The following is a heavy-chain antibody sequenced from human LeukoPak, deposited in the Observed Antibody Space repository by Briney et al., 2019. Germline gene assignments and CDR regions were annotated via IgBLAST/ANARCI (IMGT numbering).Heavy chain of an antibody. J-gene: IGHJ4*02. D-gene: IGHD3-16*02. CDR1: GGSITQTNY. CDR3: AREGGSYRPLDY. V-gene: IGHV4-4*02. CDR2: CNPQGGT. Sequence: PSGTLSLTCAVSGGSITQTNYWTWVRRPPGKGREWMGECNPQGGTNYTPSLLRRVAISVDTSANHVSLQMTSVTAADTAVYYCAREGGSYRPLDYSGQGTLVTVSS.